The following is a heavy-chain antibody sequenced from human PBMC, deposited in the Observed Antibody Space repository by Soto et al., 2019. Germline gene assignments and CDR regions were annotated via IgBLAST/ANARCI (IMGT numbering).Heavy chain of an antibody. CDR1: GGSFSGYY. Sequence: SETLSLTCAVYGGSFSGYYWSWIRQPPGKGLEWIGEINHSGSTNYNPSLKSRVTISVDTSKNQFSLKLNSVTAADTAVYYCARGAHSGSYLDYYYGMDVWGQGTTVTVSS. D-gene: IGHD1-26*01. CDR3: ARGAHSGSYLDYYYGMDV. CDR2: INHSGST. V-gene: IGHV4-34*01. J-gene: IGHJ6*01.